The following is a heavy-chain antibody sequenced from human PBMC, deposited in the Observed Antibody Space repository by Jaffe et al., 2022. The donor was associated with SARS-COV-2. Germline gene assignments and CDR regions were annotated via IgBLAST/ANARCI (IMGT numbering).Heavy chain of an antibody. V-gene: IGHV3-48*02. CDR2: ISPGGTTI. CDR3: ARVYGDQGGWGF. CDR1: GFTFSGYS. D-gene: IGHD4-17*01. J-gene: IGHJ4*02. Sequence: EVQLVESGGGLVQPGGSLRLSCAASGFTFSGYSMNWVRQAPGKGLEWISYISPGGTTIYYADSVKGRFTISRDSAKNSLFLQMNSLRDEDSAVYYCARVYGDQGGWGFWGQGTLVTVSS.